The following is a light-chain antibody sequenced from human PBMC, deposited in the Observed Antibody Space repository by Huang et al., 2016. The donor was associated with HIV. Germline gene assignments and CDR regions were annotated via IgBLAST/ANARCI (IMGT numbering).Light chain of an antibody. CDR1: QSVSNSY. Sequence: EIVLTQSPGTLSLSPGERATLSCRASQSVSNSYLAWYQQKLGQPPSLLIYGASSRATDIPDRFSGSGSGTDFTLTISRLEPEDFAVYYCQQYGTSPRTFGQGTKLEIK. V-gene: IGKV3-20*01. CDR2: GAS. J-gene: IGKJ2*01. CDR3: QQYGTSPRT.